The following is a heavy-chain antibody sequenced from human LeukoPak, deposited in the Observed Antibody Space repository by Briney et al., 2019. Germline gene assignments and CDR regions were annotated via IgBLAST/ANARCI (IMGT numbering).Heavy chain of an antibody. V-gene: IGHV3-7*01. Sequence: PGGSLRLSCVASRFTFSNYWMSWVRQAPGKGLEWVAHINQDGSKKRYADSMKGRFTISRDNAKESLYLQLNSLRAEDTAVYYCAKWGPYCVGDYCPALDPWGPGTLVTVSS. D-gene: IGHD2-21*02. J-gene: IGHJ5*02. CDR3: AKWGPYCVGDYCPALDP. CDR1: RFTFSNYW. CDR2: INQDGSKK.